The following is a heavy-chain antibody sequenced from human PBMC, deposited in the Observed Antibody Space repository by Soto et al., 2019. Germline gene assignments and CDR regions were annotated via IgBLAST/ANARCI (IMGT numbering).Heavy chain of an antibody. CDR2: ISAYSGNT. V-gene: IGHV1-18*01. J-gene: IGHJ4*02. CDR1: GFTFTNYY. CDR3: ARGDTYYVNWYFDY. Sequence: QVQLVQSGAEVNKPGASVKVSCKTSGFTFTNYYINWVRQAPGQGLEVMGWISAYSGNTNYAQNLQGRVTMTTDTSASTAYLELRSLRSDDTAVYFCARGDTYYVNWYFDYWGQGTLVTVSS. D-gene: IGHD1-1*01.